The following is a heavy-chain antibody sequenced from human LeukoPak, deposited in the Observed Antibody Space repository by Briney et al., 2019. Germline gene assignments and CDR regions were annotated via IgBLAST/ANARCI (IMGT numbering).Heavy chain of an antibody. CDR3: ATDAFSYPNT. V-gene: IGHV3-7*01. J-gene: IGHJ5*02. Sequence: GGSLRLSCSGSGFSVSNFWMAWVRQAPGKGLEWVANINEDETGKYYVDSVKGRFTISRDNAKNSLFLQMNSVRVEDTAVYYCATDAFSYPNTWGQGTQVTVSS. CDR1: GFSVSNFW. D-gene: IGHD3-16*01. CDR2: INEDETGK.